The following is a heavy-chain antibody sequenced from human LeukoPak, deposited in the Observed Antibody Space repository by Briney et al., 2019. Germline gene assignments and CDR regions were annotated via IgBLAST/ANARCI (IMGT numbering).Heavy chain of an antibody. V-gene: IGHV4-34*01. CDR1: GGSFSGYY. D-gene: IGHD5/OR15-5a*01. CDR2: INHSGST. J-gene: IGHJ4*02. CDR3: ARSSTTLSPFDY. Sequence: SETLSLTCAVYGGSFSGYYWSWIRQPPGKGLEWIGEINHSGSTNYNPSLKSRVTISVDTPKNQFSLKLSSVTAADTAVYYCARSSTTLSPFDYWGQGTLVTVSS.